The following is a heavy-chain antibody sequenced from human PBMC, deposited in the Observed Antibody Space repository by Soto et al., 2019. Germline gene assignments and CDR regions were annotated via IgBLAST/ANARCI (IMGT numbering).Heavy chain of an antibody. CDR1: GGTFSSYA. V-gene: IGHV1-69*06. CDR3: AQRFVRITIFGVAQGGWFDP. J-gene: IGHJ5*02. Sequence: WASVKVSCKASGGTFSSYAISWVRQAPGQGLEWMGGIIPIFGTANYAQKFQGRVTITADKSTSTAYMELSSLRSEDTAVYYCAQRFVRITIFGVAQGGWFDPWGQGTLVTVSS. CDR2: IIPIFGTA. D-gene: IGHD3-3*01.